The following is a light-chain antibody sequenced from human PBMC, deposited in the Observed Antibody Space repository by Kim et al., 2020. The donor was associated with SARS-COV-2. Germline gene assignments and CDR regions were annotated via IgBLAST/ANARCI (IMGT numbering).Light chain of an antibody. CDR3: QQYNNWPPAIT. J-gene: IGKJ5*01. CDR1: QSVNSN. V-gene: IGKV3-15*01. Sequence: EILMTQSPVTLSVSPGDRATLSCRASQSVNSNLAWYQHKPGQAPRLLIYGASTRATGIPARFSGSGSGTEFTLTISSLQSEDFAVYYCQQYNNWPPAITFGQGTRLEIK. CDR2: GAS.